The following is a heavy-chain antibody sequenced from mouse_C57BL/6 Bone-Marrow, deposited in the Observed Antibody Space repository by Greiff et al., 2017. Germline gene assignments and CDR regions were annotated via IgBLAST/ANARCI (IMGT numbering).Heavy chain of an antibody. CDR3: ARGSSGYHYFDY. J-gene: IGHJ2*01. CDR1: GYTFTSYG. CDR2: IYPRSGNT. Sequence: QVQLQQSGAELARPGASVKLSCKASGYTFTSYGISWVKQRTGQGLEWIGEIYPRSGNTYYNEKFKGKATLTADKSSSTAYMELRSLTSEDSAVYFCARGSSGYHYFDYWGQGTTLTVSS. D-gene: IGHD3-2*02. V-gene: IGHV1-81*01.